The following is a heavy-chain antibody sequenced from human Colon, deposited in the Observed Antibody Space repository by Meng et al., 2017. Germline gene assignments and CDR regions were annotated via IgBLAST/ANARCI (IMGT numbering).Heavy chain of an antibody. D-gene: IGHD6-19*01. CDR1: GVSTTISNW. J-gene: IGHJ4*02. Sequence: QGRRQGSGPGLVKPSGTSSLTCAVAGVSTTISNWWSRARQAPGKGMEWIGQIDLSGKTDYNPSLKSRVTISLDKSMNQLFLEVYFVTAADTAIYYCARHLGWEFDYWGPGNLVTVSS. CDR3: ARHLGWEFDY. CDR2: IDLSGKT. V-gene: IGHV4-4*02.